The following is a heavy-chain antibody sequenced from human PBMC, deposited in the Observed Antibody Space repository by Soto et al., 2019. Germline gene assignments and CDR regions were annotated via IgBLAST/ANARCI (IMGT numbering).Heavy chain of an antibody. CDR3: TRHLVDY. CDR2: IRSKVNNYAT. Sequence: VQLVESGGALVQPGGSLKLSCAASGFIFSDSALHWVRQASGKGLEWVGRIRSKVNNYATAYAASVEGRFTICRDDSKNTVYLQMISLKTEDTTVYYCTRHLVDYWGQGTLVTVSS. V-gene: IGHV3-73*01. CDR1: GFIFSDSA. J-gene: IGHJ4*02. D-gene: IGHD6-6*01.